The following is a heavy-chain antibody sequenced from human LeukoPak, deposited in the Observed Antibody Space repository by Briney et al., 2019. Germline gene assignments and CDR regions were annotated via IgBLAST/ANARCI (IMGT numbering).Heavy chain of an antibody. V-gene: IGHV4-4*07. Sequence: SETLSLTCTVSGGSISSYYWSWIRQPAGKGLEWIGRIYTSGSTNYNPSLKSRVTMSVDTSKNQFSLKLSSVTAADTAVYYCARDVGHCSSTSCWGDWFDPWGQGTLVTVSS. CDR1: GGSISSYY. D-gene: IGHD2-2*01. CDR2: IYTSGST. CDR3: ARDVGHCSSTSCWGDWFDP. J-gene: IGHJ5*02.